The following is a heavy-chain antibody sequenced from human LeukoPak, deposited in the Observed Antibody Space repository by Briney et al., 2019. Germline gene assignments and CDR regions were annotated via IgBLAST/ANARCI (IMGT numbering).Heavy chain of an antibody. V-gene: IGHV3-23*01. CDR2: ITGSGGRT. CDR3: AKSGSTFFDP. Sequence: PGGSLRLSCAASGFTFSSHGMNWVRQAPGKGLEWVSAITGSGGRTYYADSVKGRFTISRDNSKSTLYLQMNSLRAEDTPVYYCAKSGSTFFDPWGQGTLVTVSS. CDR1: GFTFSSHG. D-gene: IGHD6-13*01. J-gene: IGHJ5*02.